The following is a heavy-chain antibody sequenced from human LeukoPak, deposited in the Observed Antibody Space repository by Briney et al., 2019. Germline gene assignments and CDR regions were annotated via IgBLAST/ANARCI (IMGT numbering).Heavy chain of an antibody. V-gene: IGHV3-48*03. CDR1: GFTFSSYE. J-gene: IGHJ6*03. D-gene: IGHD5-18*01. Sequence: GGSLRLSCAASGFTFSSYEMNWVRQAPGKGLEWVSYISSSGSTIYYADSVKGRFTISRDNAKNSLYLQMNSLRAEDTAVYYCARAGYSYGHYYYYYMDVWGKGTTVTISS. CDR2: ISSSGSTI. CDR3: ARAGYSYGHYYYYYMDV.